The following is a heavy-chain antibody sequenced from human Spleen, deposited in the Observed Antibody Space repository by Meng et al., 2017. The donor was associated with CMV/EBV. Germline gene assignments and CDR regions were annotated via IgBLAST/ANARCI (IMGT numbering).Heavy chain of an antibody. V-gene: IGHV3-69-1*01. CDR3: ARGSYGIAYAMDV. CDR2: ISSGGTI. Sequence: GESLKISCVASGFTFSDYYMNWVRQAPGKGLEWVSFISSGGTIYYADSLRGRFTVSRDNAKNSLLLQLHSLRAEDTAIYYCARGSYGIAYAMDVWGRGTTVTVSS. CDR1: GFTFSDYY. J-gene: IGHJ6*02. D-gene: IGHD5-18*01.